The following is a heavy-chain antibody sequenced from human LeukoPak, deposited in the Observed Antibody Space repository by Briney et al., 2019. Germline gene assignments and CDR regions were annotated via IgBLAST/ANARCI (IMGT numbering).Heavy chain of an antibody. CDR2: INQDGSEK. CDR1: GFTFRTYW. D-gene: IGHD3-16*01. Sequence: GGSLRLSCAASGFTFRTYWMKWVRQAPGKGPEWVATINQDGSEKYYVDYLKGRFTISKDNAKNSLYLEMKCLRAEDTGLYYCARSGGGIGTPRNYIDSWGKGPLVTVSS. J-gene: IGHJ4*02. V-gene: IGHV3-7*01. CDR3: ARSGGGIGTPRNYIDS.